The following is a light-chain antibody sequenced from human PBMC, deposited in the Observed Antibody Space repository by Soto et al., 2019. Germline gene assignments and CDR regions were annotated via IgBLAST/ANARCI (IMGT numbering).Light chain of an antibody. V-gene: IGKV3-11*01. Sequence: IGLTQSPATLSLSPGERATLSCRARQTVNSYLSWYQHKPGQAPRLLIYGASNRATGIPARFSGSGSGTDFTLTISSLEPEDSAVYYCQQRYNWLTFGGGTKVEIK. CDR2: GAS. J-gene: IGKJ4*01. CDR1: QTVNSY. CDR3: QQRYNWLT.